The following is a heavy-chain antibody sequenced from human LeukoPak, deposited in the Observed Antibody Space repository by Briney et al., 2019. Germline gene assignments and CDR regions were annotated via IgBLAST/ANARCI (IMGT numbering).Heavy chain of an antibody. CDR3: ARHPDCTGGSCYLGRYYYYGMDV. Sequence: PSETLSLTCTVSGGSISSYYWSWIRQPPGKGLEWIGYIYYSGSTNYNPSLKSRVTLSVDTSKNQFSLKLSSVTAADTAVYYCARHPDCTGGSCYLGRYYYYGMDVWGQGTTVTVSS. V-gene: IGHV4-59*08. J-gene: IGHJ6*02. D-gene: IGHD2-15*01. CDR2: IYYSGST. CDR1: GGSISSYY.